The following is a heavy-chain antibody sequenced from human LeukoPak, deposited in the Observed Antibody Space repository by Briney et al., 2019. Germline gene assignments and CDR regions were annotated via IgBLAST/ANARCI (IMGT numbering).Heavy chain of an antibody. CDR3: ARAGNWGAGIYYYYYMDV. CDR2: INPSGGST. D-gene: IGHD7-27*01. Sequence: RASVKVSCKASGGTFSSYAISWVRQAPGQGLEWMGIINPSGGSTSYAQKFQGRVTMTRDMSTSTAYMELRSLRSDDTAVYYCARAGNWGAGIYYYYYMDVWGKGTTVTVSS. CDR1: GGTFSSYA. J-gene: IGHJ6*03. V-gene: IGHV1-46*01.